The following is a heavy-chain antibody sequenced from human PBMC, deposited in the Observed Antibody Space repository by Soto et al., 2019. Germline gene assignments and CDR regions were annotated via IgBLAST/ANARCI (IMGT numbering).Heavy chain of an antibody. CDR1: GGSVRNYY. Sequence: QVQLQESGPGVVKSSETLSLICTVSGGSVRNYYWNWIRQPPGKGLEWIGYIYHDGTTKDNPSLKSRLTMSVDTSKSQVYLMLSSVTAADTAIYFCAASYGSGSYPDYWGQGTLVTVSS. V-gene: IGHV4-59*08. D-gene: IGHD3-10*01. CDR3: AASYGSGSYPDY. CDR2: IYHDGTT. J-gene: IGHJ4*02.